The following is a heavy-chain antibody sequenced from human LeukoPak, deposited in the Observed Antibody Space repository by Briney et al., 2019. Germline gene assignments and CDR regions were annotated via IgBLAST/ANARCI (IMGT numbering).Heavy chain of an antibody. Sequence: GSLRLSCAASGFTFSSYAMRWVRQAPGKGLEWVSAISGSGGSTYYADSVKGRFTISRDNSKNTLYLQMNSLRTEDTAVYYCAKATPVVPADTGGYWGQGTLVTVSS. V-gene: IGHV3-23*01. J-gene: IGHJ4*02. D-gene: IGHD2-2*01. CDR2: ISGSGGST. CDR3: AKATPVVPADTGGY. CDR1: GFTFSSYA.